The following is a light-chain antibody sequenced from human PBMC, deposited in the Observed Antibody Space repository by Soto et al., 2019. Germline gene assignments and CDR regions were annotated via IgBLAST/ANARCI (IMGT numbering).Light chain of an antibody. CDR1: QSVSSY. CDR2: DAS. Sequence: ILLTQSPATLSLSPGETATLSCRASQSVSSYLAWYQQKPGQAPRLLIYDASNRATGIPARFSGSGSGTDFTLTISSLEPEDFAVYYCQQRSNWITFGQGTRLEIK. J-gene: IGKJ5*01. CDR3: QQRSNWIT. V-gene: IGKV3-11*01.